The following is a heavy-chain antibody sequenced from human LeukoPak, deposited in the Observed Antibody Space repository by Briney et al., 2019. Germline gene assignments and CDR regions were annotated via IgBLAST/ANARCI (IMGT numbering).Heavy chain of an antibody. J-gene: IGHJ6*03. CDR2: IYTSGST. Sequence: PSETLSLTCTVSGGSISSFYWIWIRQPAGKGLEWIGRIYTSGSTNYNPSLKSRVTMSVDTSKNQFSLKLSSVTAADTAVYYCARDKYYYDSSGFGAVYYYYYMDVWGKGTTVTISS. CDR3: ARDKYYYDSSGFGAVYYYYYMDV. V-gene: IGHV4-4*07. CDR1: GGSISSFY. D-gene: IGHD3-22*01.